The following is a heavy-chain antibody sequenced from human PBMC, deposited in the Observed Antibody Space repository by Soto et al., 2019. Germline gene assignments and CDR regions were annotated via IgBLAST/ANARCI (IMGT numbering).Heavy chain of an antibody. D-gene: IGHD3-9*01. CDR3: ARDHRVEDILTGYYRGNWFDP. V-gene: IGHV1-18*01. CDR2: ISAYNGNT. J-gene: IGHJ5*02. CDR1: GYTFTSYG. Sequence: GASVKVSCKASGYTFTSYGISWVRQAPGQGLEWMGWISAYNGNTNYAQKLQGRVTMTTDTSTSTAYMELRSLRSDDTAVYYCARDHRVEDILTGYYRGNWFDPWGQGTLVTVSS.